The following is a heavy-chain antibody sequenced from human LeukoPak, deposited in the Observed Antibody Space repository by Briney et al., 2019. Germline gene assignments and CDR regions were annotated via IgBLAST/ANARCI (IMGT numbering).Heavy chain of an antibody. J-gene: IGHJ6*03. CDR1: GGSISSGYYY. V-gene: IGHV4-30-4*08. CDR2: IYSRGST. D-gene: IGHD5-18*01. CDR3: ARDSADTAMALYYYYMDV. Sequence: SSETLSITCTVSGGSISSGYYYWSWIRQPPGKGLEWIRYIYSRGSTYYTPSLKSRVTISVDTSKNQFSLKLSSVTAADTAVYYCARDSADTAMALYYYYMDVWGKGTTVTVSS.